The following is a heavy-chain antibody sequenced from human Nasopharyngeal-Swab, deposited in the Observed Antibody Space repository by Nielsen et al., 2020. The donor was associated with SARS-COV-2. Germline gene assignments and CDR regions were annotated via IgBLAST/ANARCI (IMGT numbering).Heavy chain of an antibody. J-gene: IGHJ3*02. V-gene: IGHV3-33*08. CDR2: ISSAGTNI. CDR1: GFLFSNYE. D-gene: IGHD7-27*01. CDR3: ARDIPPVTGDDHDAFDI. Sequence: GGSLRLSFAASGFLFSNYEMNWVRPAPGKGLEWVGCISSAGTNIYYADSVKGRFTISRDNSKNTLYLQMNSLRAEDTAVYYCARDIPPVTGDDHDAFDIWGQGTMVTVSS.